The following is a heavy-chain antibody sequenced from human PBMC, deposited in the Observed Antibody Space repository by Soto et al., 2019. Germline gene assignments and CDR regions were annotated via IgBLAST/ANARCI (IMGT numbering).Heavy chain of an antibody. D-gene: IGHD6-13*01. CDR2: IIPIFGTA. V-gene: IGHV1-69*01. Sequence: QVQLVQSGAEVKKPGSSVKVSCKASGGTFSSYAISWVRQAPGQGLEWMGGIIPIFGTANYAQKFQGRVTITANESTSTDYMELSSLRSEDTAVYYCAARIRNSSSWYYFDYWGQGTLVTVSS. J-gene: IGHJ4*02. CDR3: AARIRNSSSWYYFDY. CDR1: GGTFSSYA.